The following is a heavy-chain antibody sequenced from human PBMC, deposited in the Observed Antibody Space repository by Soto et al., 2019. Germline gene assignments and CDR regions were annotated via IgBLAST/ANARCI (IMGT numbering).Heavy chain of an antibody. CDR3: ARGSLYTVLRYFDWLFCLDY. CDR1: GYTFTGYY. D-gene: IGHD3-9*01. V-gene: IGHV1-2*02. CDR2: INPNSGGT. J-gene: IGHJ4*02. Sequence: ASVKVSCRASGYTFTGYYMHWVRQAPGQGLEWMGWINPNSGGTNYAQKFQGRVTMTRDTSISTAYMELSRLRSDDTAVYYCARGSLYTVLRYFDWLFCLDYWGQGTLVTVSS.